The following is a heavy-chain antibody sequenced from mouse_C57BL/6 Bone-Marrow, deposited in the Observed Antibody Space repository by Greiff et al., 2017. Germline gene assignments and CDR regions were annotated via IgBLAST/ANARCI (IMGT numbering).Heavy chain of an antibody. CDR3: ARTEGYYWYFDV. CDR2: INSDGGST. D-gene: IGHD2-3*01. V-gene: IGHV5-2*01. J-gene: IGHJ1*03. CDR1: EYEFPSHD. Sequence: DVKLVESGGGLVQPGESLKLSCESNEYEFPSHDMSWVRKTPEKRLELVAAINSDGGSTYYPDTMERRFIISRDNTKKTLYLQMSSLRSEDTALDYCARTEGYYWYFDVWGTGTTVTVSS.